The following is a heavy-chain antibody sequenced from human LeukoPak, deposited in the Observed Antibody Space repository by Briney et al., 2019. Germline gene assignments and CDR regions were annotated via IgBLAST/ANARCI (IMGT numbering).Heavy chain of an antibody. Sequence: GSLRLSCAASGFTFSSYSMNWVRQPPGKGLEWIGEINHSGSTNYNPSLKSRVTISVDTSKNQFSLKLSSVTAADTAVYYCARPQVGSSSWYSFDYWGQGTLVTVSS. V-gene: IGHV4-34*01. D-gene: IGHD6-13*01. CDR2: INHSGST. J-gene: IGHJ4*02. CDR3: ARPQVGSSSWYSFDY. CDR1: GFTFSSYS.